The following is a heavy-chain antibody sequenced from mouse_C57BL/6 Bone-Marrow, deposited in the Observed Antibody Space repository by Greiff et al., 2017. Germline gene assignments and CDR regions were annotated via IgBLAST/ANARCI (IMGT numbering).Heavy chain of an antibody. V-gene: IGHV6-6*01. Sequence: EVHLVESGGGLVQPGGSMKLSCAASGFTFSDAWMDWVRQSPEKGLEWVAEIRNKANNHGTYYAESVKGRFTISRDDSKSSVYLQMNSLRAEDTGIYYCTRHYGNYEFAYWGQGTLVTVSA. J-gene: IGHJ3*01. CDR1: GFTFSDAW. D-gene: IGHD2-1*01. CDR3: TRHYGNYEFAY. CDR2: IRNKANNHGT.